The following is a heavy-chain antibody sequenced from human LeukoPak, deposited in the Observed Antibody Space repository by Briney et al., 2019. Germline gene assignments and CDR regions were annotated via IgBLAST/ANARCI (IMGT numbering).Heavy chain of an antibody. D-gene: IGHD3-10*01. CDR3: AKGYISNSGRLVGD. Sequence: GGSLRLSCAASGFTFSNYTMSWVRQAPGKGLDWVSTISDSGGTTYYADSVKGRFTISRDNSKNTLNLQMNSLRAEDTALYYCAKGYISNSGRLVGDWGQGTLVTVSS. J-gene: IGHJ4*02. CDR2: ISDSGGTT. V-gene: IGHV3-23*01. CDR1: GFTFSNYT.